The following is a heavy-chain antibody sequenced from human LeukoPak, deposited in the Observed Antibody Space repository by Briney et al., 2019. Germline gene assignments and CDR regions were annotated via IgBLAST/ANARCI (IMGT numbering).Heavy chain of an antibody. J-gene: IGHJ6*03. Sequence: SVKVSCKASGGTFSSYAISWVRQAPGQGLEWMGGIIPIFGTANYAQKFQGRVTMTRDMSTSTVYMELSSLRSEDTALYYCARGAHIRIASYYYMDVWGKGTTVTVSS. CDR2: IIPIFGTA. V-gene: IGHV1-69*05. D-gene: IGHD2-15*01. CDR1: GGTFSSYA. CDR3: ARGAHIRIASYYYMDV.